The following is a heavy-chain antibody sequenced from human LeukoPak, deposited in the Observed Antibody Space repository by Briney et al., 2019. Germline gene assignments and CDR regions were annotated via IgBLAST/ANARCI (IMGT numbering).Heavy chain of an antibody. D-gene: IGHD5-12*01. J-gene: IGHJ4*02. CDR2: ISGSGGST. CDR1: GFTFSTYA. Sequence: PGGSLRLSCAASGFTFSTYAMSWVRQAPGKGLEWVSAISGSGGSTYYADSVKGRFTISRDNFNNTLYLQMNSLRAEDTAVYYCAKERVATMFGPEEYYFDYWGQGTLVTVSS. V-gene: IGHV3-23*01. CDR3: AKERVATMFGPEEYYFDY.